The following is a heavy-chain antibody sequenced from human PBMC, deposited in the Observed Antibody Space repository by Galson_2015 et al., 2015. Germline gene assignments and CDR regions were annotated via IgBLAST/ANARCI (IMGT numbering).Heavy chain of an antibody. CDR1: GFTFSRFE. Sequence: SLRLSCAASGFTFSRFEMNWVRQAPGKGLEWVSYITSAGPSIFYADSVKGRFTISRDNAKNSLYLQMNSLRAEDTAVYYCAREGGGYDWLDPWGQGTLVTVSS. CDR2: ITSAGPSI. D-gene: IGHD5-18*01. V-gene: IGHV3-48*03. CDR3: AREGGGYDWLDP. J-gene: IGHJ5*02.